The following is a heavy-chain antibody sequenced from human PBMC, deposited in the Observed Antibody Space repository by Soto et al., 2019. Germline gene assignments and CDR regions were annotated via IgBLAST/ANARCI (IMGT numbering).Heavy chain of an antibody. J-gene: IGHJ5*02. CDR2: ISGSGRST. V-gene: IGHV3-23*01. CDR1: GFTFNNYA. Sequence: GGSLRLSCAASGFTFNNYAMTWVRQAPGKGLEWVSGISGSGRSTYYADSVKGLFTISSDNSKNTLYLQMNSLRDEDTALYYCAKGRDEYSSAWFVDWGQGTLVTVSS. D-gene: IGHD6-19*01. CDR3: AKGRDEYSSAWFVD.